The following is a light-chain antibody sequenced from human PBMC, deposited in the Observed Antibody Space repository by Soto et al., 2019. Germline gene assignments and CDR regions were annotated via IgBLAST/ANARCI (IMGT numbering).Light chain of an antibody. CDR2: GAS. V-gene: IGKV3-15*01. CDR1: QSISGT. Sequence: EIVMTQSPATLSVSPGGRATLSCRASQSISGTLAWYQQKPGQAPRLLIYGASTRAAGFPARFSGSGSGTDFTLTISSLQSEDVAVYYCQQYSNWPPAITFGQGTRLEIK. J-gene: IGKJ5*01. CDR3: QQYSNWPPAIT.